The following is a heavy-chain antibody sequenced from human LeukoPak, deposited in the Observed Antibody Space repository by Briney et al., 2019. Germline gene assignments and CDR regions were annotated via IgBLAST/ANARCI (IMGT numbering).Heavy chain of an antibody. CDR2: IYYSGST. CDR3: ARDEGYYYGSGSRTVFDY. V-gene: IGHV4-59*12. D-gene: IGHD3-10*01. CDR1: GGSISSYY. Sequence: PSETLSLTCTVSGGSISSYYWSWIRQPPGKGLEWIGYIYYSGSTYYNPSLKSRVTISVDTSKNQFSLKLSSVTAADTAVYYCARDEGYYYGSGSRTVFDYWGQGTLVTVSS. J-gene: IGHJ4*02.